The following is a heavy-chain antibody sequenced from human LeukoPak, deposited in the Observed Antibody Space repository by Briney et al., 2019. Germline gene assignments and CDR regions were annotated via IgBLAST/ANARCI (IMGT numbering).Heavy chain of an antibody. V-gene: IGHV4-59*01. J-gene: IGHJ4*02. D-gene: IGHD6-19*01. CDR3: ARGSGWYPY. CDR1: GCSISSYY. CDR2: INYSGST. Sequence: IPSETLSLTCTVSGCSISSYYWSWIRQPPGKGVEWIGYINYSGSTNYNPSLKSRVTMSVDTSKNQFSLKLSSVTAADTAVYSCARGSGWYPYWGQGTLVTVSS.